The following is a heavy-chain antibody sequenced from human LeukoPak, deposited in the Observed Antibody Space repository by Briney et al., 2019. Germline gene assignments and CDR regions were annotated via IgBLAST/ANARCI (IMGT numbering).Heavy chain of an antibody. D-gene: IGHD3-22*01. CDR1: GFTFSSYA. J-gene: IGHJ4*02. Sequence: GGSLRLSCAASGFTFSSYAMHWVRQAPGKGLEWVAVISYDGSNQYYADSVKGRFTISRDNSKNTLYLQMNSLRVQDTAVYYCARSKGVSPAPIDYWGQGTLVTVSS. V-gene: IGHV3-30-3*01. CDR3: ARSKGVSPAPIDY. CDR2: ISYDGSNQ.